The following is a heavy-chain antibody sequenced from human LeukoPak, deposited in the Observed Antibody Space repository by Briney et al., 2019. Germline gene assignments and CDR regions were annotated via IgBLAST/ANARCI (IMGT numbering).Heavy chain of an antibody. CDR1: GYTFTSYD. CDR3: ARINGYKKKGPIGLTDY. V-gene: IGHV1-8*01. Sequence: GASVKVSCKASGYTFTSYDINWVRQATGQGLEWMGWMNPNSGNTGYAQKFQGRVTMTRNTSISTAYMELSSLRSEDTAEYYCARINGYKKKGPIGLTDYWGQGTLVTVSS. D-gene: IGHD5-24*01. CDR2: MNPNSGNT. J-gene: IGHJ4*02.